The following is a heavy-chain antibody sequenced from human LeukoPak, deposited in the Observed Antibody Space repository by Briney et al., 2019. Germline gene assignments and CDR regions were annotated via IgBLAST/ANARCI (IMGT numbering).Heavy chain of an antibody. J-gene: IGHJ2*01. V-gene: IGHV4-39*01. CDR2: IYYSGST. CDR3: ARQPHGGYSWYFDL. Sequence: PSETLSLTCSVSGGSFSGYYWTWIRQPPGKGLEWIGSIYYSGSTYYNPSLKSRVTISVDTSKNQFSLKLNSVTTADTAVYYCARQPHGGYSWYFDLWGRGTLVTVSS. D-gene: IGHD2-15*01. CDR1: GGSFSGYY.